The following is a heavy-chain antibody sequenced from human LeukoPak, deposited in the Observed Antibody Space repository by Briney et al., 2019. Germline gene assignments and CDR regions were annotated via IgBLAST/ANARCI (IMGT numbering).Heavy chain of an antibody. CDR2: INPNSGGT. V-gene: IGHV1-2*02. J-gene: IGHJ3*02. D-gene: IGHD6-6*01. CDR1: GYAFTGNY. Sequence: ASVKLSCRASGYAFTGNYIHWLRHAPGQGLELMGWINPNSGGTKFAQKFQGRVTMTRDTSISTAYMDLGRLTSDDTAVYYCARGDRSSSILEDAFDIWGQGTLGTVSS. CDR3: ARGDRSSSILEDAFDI.